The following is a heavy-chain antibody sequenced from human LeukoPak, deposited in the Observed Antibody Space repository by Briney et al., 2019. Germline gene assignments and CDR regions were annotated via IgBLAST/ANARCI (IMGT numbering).Heavy chain of an antibody. J-gene: IGHJ4*02. D-gene: IGHD3-10*01. CDR1: GGSISSSNYY. Sequence: PSETLSLTCTVSGGSISSSNYYWGWIRQPPGKGLEWIGTVYYSGTTYYSAALKSRITISVDTSKNQFSLKLSSVTAADTAIYYCARSIIISAGAKPQLFDNWGQGTLVTVSS. V-gene: IGHV4-39*01. CDR2: VYYSGTT. CDR3: ARSIIISAGAKPQLFDN.